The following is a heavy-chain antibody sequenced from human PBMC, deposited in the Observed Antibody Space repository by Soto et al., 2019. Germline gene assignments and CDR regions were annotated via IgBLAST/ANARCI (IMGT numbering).Heavy chain of an antibody. CDR1: GYTFTGYY. V-gene: IGHV1-2*02. J-gene: IGHJ3*02. CDR3: ARDMIWVEWVDAFDI. Sequence: ASGKVSCKASGYTFTGYYMHWVRQAPGQGLEWMGWINPNSGGTNYAQKFQGRVTMTRDTSISTAYMELSRLRSDDTAVYYCARDMIWVEWVDAFDIWGQGTMVTVSS. D-gene: IGHD1-26*01. CDR2: INPNSGGT.